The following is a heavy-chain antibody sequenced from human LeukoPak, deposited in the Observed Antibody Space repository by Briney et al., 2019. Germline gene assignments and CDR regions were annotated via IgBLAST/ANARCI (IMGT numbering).Heavy chain of an antibody. Sequence: GASVKVSCKASGYTFTSCDINWVRQATGQGLAWMGWMNPNSGNTGYGQSFQGRITMTRDISISTAYMELSNLTSEDTAIYYCTRGSSGRRDNWGQGTLVTVSA. CDR1: GYTFTSCD. CDR2: MNPNSGNT. CDR3: TRGSSGRRDN. V-gene: IGHV1-8*01. J-gene: IGHJ4*02. D-gene: IGHD6-19*01.